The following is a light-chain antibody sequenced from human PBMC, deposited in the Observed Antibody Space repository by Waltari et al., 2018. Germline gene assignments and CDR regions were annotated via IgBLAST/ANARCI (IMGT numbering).Light chain of an antibody. J-gene: IGKJ1*01. CDR3: MQALQTPVT. CDR2: LGS. CDR1: QSLLHSNGYNY. V-gene: IGKV2-28*01. Sequence: IVMTQSPLSLPVTPGEPASISCRSSQSLLHSNGYNYLDWYLQKPGQSPRLLIYLGSNRASGVPDRFSGSGSGTDFTLKINRVEAEDVGVYYCMQALQTPVTFGQGTKVEIK.